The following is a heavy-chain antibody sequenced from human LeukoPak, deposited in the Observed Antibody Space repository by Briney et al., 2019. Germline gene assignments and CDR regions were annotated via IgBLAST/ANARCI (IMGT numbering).Heavy chain of an antibody. Sequence: SGPTLVKPTQTLTLTCTFSGFSLSTSGMYVGWVRQPPGKALEWLALIYWNDDKRYSPSLKSRLTITKDTSKNQVVLTMTNMDPVDTATYYCAHRNSDYRAFDIWGQGTMVTVSS. CDR3: AHRNSDYRAFDI. V-gene: IGHV2-5*01. D-gene: IGHD4-11*01. J-gene: IGHJ3*02. CDR2: IYWNDDK. CDR1: GFSLSTSGMY.